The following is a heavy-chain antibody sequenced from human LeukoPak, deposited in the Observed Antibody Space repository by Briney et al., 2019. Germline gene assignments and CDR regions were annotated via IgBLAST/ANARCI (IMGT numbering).Heavy chain of an antibody. CDR2: INRNGNT. CDR3: ARLVPERFFQLNPEGYYDY. Sequence: KTSETLSLTCAISDEPFSGYYWGWIRQPPGKGLELIGEINRNGNTDYNPSLKSRVSMSIDTSKNQFYLKLISVTAADTAVYYGARLVPERFFQLNPEGYYDYWGQGTLVTVSS. D-gene: IGHD3-3*01. J-gene: IGHJ4*02. CDR1: DEPFSGYY. V-gene: IGHV4-34*01.